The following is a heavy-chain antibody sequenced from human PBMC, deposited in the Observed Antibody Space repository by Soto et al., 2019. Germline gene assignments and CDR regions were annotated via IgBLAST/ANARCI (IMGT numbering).Heavy chain of an antibody. Sequence: GGSLRLSYAASGFTVSSNYMSWVRQAPGKGLEWVSVIYSGGSTYYADSVKGRFTISRDNSKNTLYLQMNSLRAEDTAVYYCARGRYSYGLGFDYWGQGTLVTVSS. V-gene: IGHV3-53*01. D-gene: IGHD5-18*01. CDR1: GFTVSSNY. CDR3: ARGRYSYGLGFDY. J-gene: IGHJ4*02. CDR2: IYSGGST.